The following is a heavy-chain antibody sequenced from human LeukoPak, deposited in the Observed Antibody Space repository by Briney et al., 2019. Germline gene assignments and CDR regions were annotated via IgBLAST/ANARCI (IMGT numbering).Heavy chain of an antibody. CDR2: INSDGSST. Sequence: PGGSLRLSCAASGFTFSSYWMHWVRQAPGKGLVWVSRINSDGSSTTYADSVKGRLTISRDNAKNTVYLQMNSLRAEDTAVYYCARDRWGTAMVDYWGQGTLVTVSS. J-gene: IGHJ4*02. D-gene: IGHD5-18*01. V-gene: IGHV3-74*01. CDR1: GFTFSSYW. CDR3: ARDRWGTAMVDY.